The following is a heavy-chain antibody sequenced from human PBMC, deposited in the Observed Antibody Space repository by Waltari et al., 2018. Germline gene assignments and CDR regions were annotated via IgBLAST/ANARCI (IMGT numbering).Heavy chain of an antibody. V-gene: IGHV4-38-2*02. D-gene: IGHD6-25*01. CDR1: GYSISSGSY. J-gene: IGHJ3*02. CDR3: ARDDLIAAWDGAFDI. Sequence: QVQLQESGPGLVKPSETLSLTCAVSGYSISSGSYWGWIRQPPGKGLEWIGSIYHSGSTYYNPSLKSRVTISVDTSKNQFSLKLSSVTAADTAVYYCARDDLIAAWDGAFDIWGQGTMVTVSS. CDR2: IYHSGST.